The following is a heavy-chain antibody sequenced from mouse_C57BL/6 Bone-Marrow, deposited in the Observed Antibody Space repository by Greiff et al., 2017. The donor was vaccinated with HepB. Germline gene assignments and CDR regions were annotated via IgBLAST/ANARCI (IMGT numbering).Heavy chain of an antibody. CDR3: ASKIYDGYYPFAY. J-gene: IGHJ3*01. CDR2: LDPSDSYT. Sequence: VQLQQPGAELVKPGASVKLSCKASGYTFTSYWMQWVKQRPGQGLEWIGELDPSDSYTNYNQKFKGKATLTVDTSSSTAYMQLSSLTSEDSAVYYCASKIYDGYYPFAYGGQGTLVTVSA. D-gene: IGHD2-3*01. CDR1: GYTFTSYW. V-gene: IGHV1-50*01.